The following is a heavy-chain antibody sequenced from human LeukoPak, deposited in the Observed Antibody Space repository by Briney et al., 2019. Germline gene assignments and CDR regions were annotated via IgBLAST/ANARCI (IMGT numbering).Heavy chain of an antibody. D-gene: IGHD2-15*01. CDR2: ISYDGSNK. J-gene: IGHJ4*02. V-gene: IGHV3-30*04. Sequence: PGGSLRLSCAASGFTFSSYAMHWVRQAPGKGLEWVAVISYDGSNKYYADSVKGRFTIYRDNSKNTLYLQMNSLRAEDTAVYYCARGYCSGGSCPNRYWGQGTLVAVSS. CDR3: ARGYCSGGSCPNRY. CDR1: GFTFSSYA.